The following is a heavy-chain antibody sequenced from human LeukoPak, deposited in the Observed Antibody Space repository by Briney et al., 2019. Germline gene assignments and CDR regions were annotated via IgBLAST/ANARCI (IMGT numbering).Heavy chain of an antibody. J-gene: IGHJ4*02. CDR3: ARSYCSSTSCYVMGYFDY. Sequence: SETLSLTCTVSGGSISSGGYYWSWIRQHPGKGLEWIGYIYYSGSTYYNPSLKSRVTISVDTSKNQFSLKLSFVTAADTAVYYCARSYCSSTSCYVMGYFDYWGQGTLVTVSS. CDR2: IYYSGST. V-gene: IGHV4-31*03. CDR1: GGSISSGGYY. D-gene: IGHD2-2*01.